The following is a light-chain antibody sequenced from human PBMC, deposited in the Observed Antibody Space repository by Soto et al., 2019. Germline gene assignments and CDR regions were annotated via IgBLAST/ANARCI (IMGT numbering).Light chain of an antibody. CDR3: QQYNKWPRWT. CDR2: SAS. V-gene: IGKV3-15*01. Sequence: EIVLTQSPATLSVSPGERATLSCRASQSIRTDLAWYQQKPGQAPSLLIFSASTRATGVPARFSGSGSGTEFTLTISSLQSEDFAVYYCQQYNKWPRWTFGQGTKVDIK. CDR1: QSIRTD. J-gene: IGKJ1*01.